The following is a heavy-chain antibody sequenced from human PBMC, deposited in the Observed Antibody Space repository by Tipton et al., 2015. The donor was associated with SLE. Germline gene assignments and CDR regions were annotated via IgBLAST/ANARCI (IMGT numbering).Heavy chain of an antibody. J-gene: IGHJ4*02. CDR2: IIPNSGGT. CDR1: GYNSAPYW. D-gene: IGHD3-10*01. V-gene: IGHV1-2*02. CDR3: VRGRYYSGSGHDPHSEY. Sequence: QLVQSGAEVKKPGESLKISCKASGYNSAPYWIGWVRQMPGKGLEWMGWIIPNSGGTYYAQKFQGRVTMTRDTSISAAYMELTSLRIDDTAVYYCVRGRYYSGSGHDPHSEYWGQGTLVTVSS.